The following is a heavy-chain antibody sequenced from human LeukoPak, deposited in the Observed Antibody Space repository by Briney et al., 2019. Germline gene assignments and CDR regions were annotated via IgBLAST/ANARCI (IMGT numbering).Heavy chain of an antibody. J-gene: IGHJ4*02. CDR3: ARSGYSYGLYSSSWCDY. V-gene: IGHV3-23*01. Sequence: PGGSLRLSCAASGFNFSSYSMNWVRQAPGKGLEWVSAISGSGGSTYYADSVKGRFTISRDNSKNTLYLQMNSLRAEDTAVYYCARSGYSYGLYSSSWCDYWGQGTLVTVSS. D-gene: IGHD5-18*01. CDR1: GFNFSSYS. CDR2: ISGSGGST.